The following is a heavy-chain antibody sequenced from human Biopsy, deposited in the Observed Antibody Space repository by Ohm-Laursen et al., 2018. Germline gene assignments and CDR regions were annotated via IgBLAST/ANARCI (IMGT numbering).Heavy chain of an antibody. CDR3: AKGGHKAWLDS. V-gene: IGHV1-46*01. CDR1: GYCFTSYY. J-gene: IGHJ5*01. D-gene: IGHD1-26*01. CDR2: INPSGGST. Sequence: SSVKVSCKSSGYCFTSYYMHWVRQAPGQGLEWMGIINPSGGSTDYAQKFQGRVTMTRDTSTSTVYMELISLRSDDTAVYYCAKGGHKAWLDSWGQGALVTVSS.